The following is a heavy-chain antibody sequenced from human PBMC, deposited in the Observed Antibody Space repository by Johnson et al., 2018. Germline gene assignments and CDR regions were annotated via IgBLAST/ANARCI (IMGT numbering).Heavy chain of an antibody. CDR3: AKDGRGYSYGYNYHYYTDV. D-gene: IGHD5-18*01. J-gene: IGHJ6*03. Sequence: VQLVQSGGGLVQPGRSLRLSCAASGFTFDDYDMHWVRQAPGKGLEWVSGISRHSDRIGYADSVKGRFTISRDNAKSSLLYLQMNSLRAEDTAVYFCAKDGRGYSYGYNYHYYTDVWGKGTTVTVSS. CDR1: GFTFDDYD. V-gene: IGHV3-9*01. CDR2: ISRHSDRI.